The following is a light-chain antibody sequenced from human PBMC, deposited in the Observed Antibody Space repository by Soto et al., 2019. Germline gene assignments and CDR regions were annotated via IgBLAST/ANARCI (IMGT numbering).Light chain of an antibody. J-gene: IGKJ1*01. Sequence: DIQMTQSPSTLSAFVGDRVTITCWASQSKSTSLAWYQQKPDKAPKLLIYLASTLQSGVPTRFSGSGSATEFTLSINSLQPDDFATYYCQQYGSYSRTFGQGTKVDIK. V-gene: IGKV1-5*03. CDR2: LAS. CDR1: QSKSTS. CDR3: QQYGSYSRT.